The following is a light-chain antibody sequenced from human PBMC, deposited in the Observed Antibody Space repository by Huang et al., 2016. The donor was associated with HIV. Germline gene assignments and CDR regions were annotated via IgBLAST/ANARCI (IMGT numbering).Light chain of an antibody. CDR2: GAT. V-gene: IGKV4-1*01. J-gene: IGKJ1*01. Sequence: DIVMTQSPDSLAVSPGEGATINCKSSQSVLYSLSKKNYLAWFQQKPGRPPKLLIYGATTRESGVPDRFGGSGSGTDFTLTINNRQAEDVAVYFCLQYYSVPQTFGQGTKVEI. CDR3: LQYYSVPQT. CDR1: QSVLYSLSKKNY.